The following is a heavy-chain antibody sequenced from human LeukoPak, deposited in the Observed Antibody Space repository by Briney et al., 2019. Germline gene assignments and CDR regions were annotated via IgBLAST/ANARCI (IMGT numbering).Heavy chain of an antibody. CDR1: GFTFSSYS. Sequence: NPGGSLRLSCAASGFTFSSYSMNWVRQAPGKGLEWVSSISSSTYIYYADSVKGRVTISRDNAKNSPYLQMNSLRAEDTAVYYCASNVVVPALAPDAWGKGTTVTVSS. CDR2: ISSSTYI. CDR3: ASNVVVPALAPDA. D-gene: IGHD2-2*01. V-gene: IGHV3-21*01. J-gene: IGHJ6*04.